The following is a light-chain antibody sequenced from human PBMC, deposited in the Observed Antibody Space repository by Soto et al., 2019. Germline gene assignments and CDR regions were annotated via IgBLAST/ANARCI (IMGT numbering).Light chain of an antibody. V-gene: IGKV1-5*03. CDR3: QHYNSYSEA. J-gene: IGKJ1*01. CDR1: QTISSW. CDR2: KAS. Sequence: DIQITHSPSTLSGSVGDRVTITFRASQTISSWLAWYQQKPGKAPKLLIYKASTLKSGVPSRFSGSGSGTEFTLTISRLQPDDFATYYCQHYNSYSEAFGQGTKV.